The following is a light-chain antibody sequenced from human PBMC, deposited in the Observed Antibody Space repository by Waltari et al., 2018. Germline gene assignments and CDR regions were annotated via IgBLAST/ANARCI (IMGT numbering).Light chain of an antibody. CDR2: EVR. J-gene: IGLJ1*01. CDR1: SRDMVAYDY. Sequence: QSALTQPPSASGSPAQSVTIPCSGTSRDMVAYDYVSWYQQYPAKAPKLIIYEVRKRPSGVPDRFSGSKSGNTASLTVSGLQAEDEADYYCSSYGGDNNYLFGTGTAVTVL. V-gene: IGLV2-8*01. CDR3: SSYGGDNNYL.